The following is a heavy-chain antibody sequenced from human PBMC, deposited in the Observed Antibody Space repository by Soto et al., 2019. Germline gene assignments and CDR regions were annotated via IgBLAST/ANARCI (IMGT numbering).Heavy chain of an antibody. CDR2: INHSGST. V-gene: IGHV4-34*01. CDR3: ARGAGMVRGVRRYYYYYMDV. CDR1: GGSFSGYY. Sequence: SETLSLTCAVYGGSFSGYYWSWIRQPTGKGLEWIGEINHSGSTNYNPSLKSRVTISVDTSKNQFSLKLSSVTAADTAVYYCARGAGMVRGVRRYYYYYMDVWGKGTTVTVSS. D-gene: IGHD3-10*01. J-gene: IGHJ6*03.